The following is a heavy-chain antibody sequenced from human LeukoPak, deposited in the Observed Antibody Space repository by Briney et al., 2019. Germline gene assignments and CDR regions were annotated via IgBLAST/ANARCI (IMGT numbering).Heavy chain of an antibody. J-gene: IGHJ1*01. D-gene: IGHD3-9*01. CDR1: GFTFSSYS. Sequence: PGGSLRLSCAASGFTFSSYSMNWVRQAPGKGLEWVSSISSSSSYIYYADSVKGRFTISRDNAKNSLYLQMNSLRAEDTAVYYCARHAPYYDILTGYYTAAEYCQHWGQGTLVTVSS. CDR3: ARHAPYYDILTGYYTAAEYCQH. CDR2: ISSSSSYI. V-gene: IGHV3-21*01.